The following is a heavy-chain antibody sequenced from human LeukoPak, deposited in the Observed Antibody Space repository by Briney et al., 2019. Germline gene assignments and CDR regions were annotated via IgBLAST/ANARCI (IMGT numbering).Heavy chain of an antibody. CDR2: IYYSGST. J-gene: IGHJ4*02. Sequence: SETLSLTCTVSGGSISSYYWSWIRQPPGKGLEWIGYIYYSGSTNYNPSLESRVTISVDTSKNQFSLKLSSVTAADTAVYYCARDGIGSGWYYFDYWGQGTLVTVSS. D-gene: IGHD6-19*01. CDR1: GGSISSYY. V-gene: IGHV4-59*01. CDR3: ARDGIGSGWYYFDY.